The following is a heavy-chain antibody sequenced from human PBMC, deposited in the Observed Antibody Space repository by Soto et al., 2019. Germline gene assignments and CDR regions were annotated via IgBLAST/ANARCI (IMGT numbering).Heavy chain of an antibody. CDR3: ARVSEYYDFWSPVDP. D-gene: IGHD3-3*01. J-gene: IGHJ5*02. CDR2: ISSSGSTI. Sequence: GGSLRLSCAASGFTFSDYYMSWIRQAPGKGLEWVSYISSSGSTIYYADSVKGRFTISRDNAKNSLYLQMNSLRAEDTAVYYCARVSEYYDFWSPVDPWGQGTLVTVSS. V-gene: IGHV3-11*01. CDR1: GFTFSDYY.